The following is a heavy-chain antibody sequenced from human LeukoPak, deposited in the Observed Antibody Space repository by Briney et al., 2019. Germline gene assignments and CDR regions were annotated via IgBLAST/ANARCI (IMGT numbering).Heavy chain of an antibody. Sequence: PGGSLRLSCAASGFTVSSNHMSWVRQAPGKGLEWVSVIYSGGSTYYADSVKGRFTISRDNSKSTVYLQMNSLRAEDTAVYYCARDRTLMPWGQGTMVTVSS. CDR3: ARDRTLMP. D-gene: IGHD2-2*01. V-gene: IGHV3-53*01. CDR2: IYSGGST. J-gene: IGHJ3*01. CDR1: GFTVSSNH.